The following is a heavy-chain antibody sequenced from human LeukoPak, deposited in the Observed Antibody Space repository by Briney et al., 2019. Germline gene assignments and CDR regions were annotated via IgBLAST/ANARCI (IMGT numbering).Heavy chain of an antibody. CDR3: AKDRLWSAH. J-gene: IGHJ4*02. CDR2: ISGSGGST. D-gene: IGHD3-3*01. CDR1: GFTFSSYW. V-gene: IGHV3-23*01. Sequence: GGSLSLSCAASGFTFSSYWMGWVRQAPGKRLEWVSAISGSGGSTYYADSVKGRFTISRDNSKNTLYLQMNSLRAEDTAVYYCAKDRLWSAHWGQGTLVTVSS.